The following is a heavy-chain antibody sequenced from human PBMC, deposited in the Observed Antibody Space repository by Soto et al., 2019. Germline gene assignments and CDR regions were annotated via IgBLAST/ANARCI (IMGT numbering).Heavy chain of an antibody. CDR2: FSDSGST. Sequence: SETLSLSCAVYGGSFSGNYWSWIRQPPGKGLEWIGEFSDSGSTNYNPSLKSRVTISEDMSKSQFSLKLSSVTAADTAVYYCARGNFYYGLDVWGQGTTVTVSS. CDR3: ARGNFYYGLDV. V-gene: IGHV4-34*01. J-gene: IGHJ6*02. CDR1: GGSFSGNY.